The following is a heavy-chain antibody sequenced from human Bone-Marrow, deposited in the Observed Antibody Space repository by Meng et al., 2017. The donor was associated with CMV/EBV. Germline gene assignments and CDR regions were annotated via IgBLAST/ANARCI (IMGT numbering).Heavy chain of an antibody. V-gene: IGHV4-39*07. D-gene: IGHD6-13*01. CDR2: SYYSGST. CDR1: GGFISSSSYY. J-gene: IGHJ4*02. CDR3: ARDTETSYSIAAAGTGGDY. Sequence: GSLRLSCTVSGGFISSSSYYWGWIRQPPGKGLEWIGSSYYSGSTYYNPSLKSRVTISVDTSKNQFSLKLSSVTAADTAVYYCARDTETSYSIAAAGTGGDYWGQGTLVTVSS.